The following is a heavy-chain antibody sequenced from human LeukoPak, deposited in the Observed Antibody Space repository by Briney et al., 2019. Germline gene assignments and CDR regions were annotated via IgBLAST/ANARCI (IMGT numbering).Heavy chain of an antibody. D-gene: IGHD3-22*01. CDR1: RGTFSIYV. J-gene: IGHJ3*02. CDR2: IIPILGIA. V-gene: IGHV1-69*04. CDR3: ARDSNHYYDSSGYSPDAFDI. Sequence: SVKVSCVASRGTFSIYVISRVPQAPGQGLEWMGRIIPILGIANYAQKFQGRVTITADKSTRTAFMELSSLRSEDTAVYYCARDSNHYYDSSGYSPDAFDIWGQGTMVTVSS.